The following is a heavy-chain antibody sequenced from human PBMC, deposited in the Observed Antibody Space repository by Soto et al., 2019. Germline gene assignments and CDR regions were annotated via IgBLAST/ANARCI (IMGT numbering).Heavy chain of an antibody. CDR2: IKGDGSET. Sequence: EVQLVESGGGLVQPGGSLRLSCAASGFSLSDYWIHWVRHAPGKGLVWLSRIKGDGSETDYADSVRGRFTISRDNAKNTVYLQLNSLRVEDTAVYYCARDYHGSGNPWGQGTPVSVAS. J-gene: IGHJ5*02. CDR1: GFSLSDYW. CDR3: ARDYHGSGNP. V-gene: IGHV3-74*01. D-gene: IGHD3-10*01.